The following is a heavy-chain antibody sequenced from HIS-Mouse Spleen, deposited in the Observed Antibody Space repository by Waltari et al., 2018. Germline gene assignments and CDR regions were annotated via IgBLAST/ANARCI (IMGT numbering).Heavy chain of an antibody. CDR2: ISYDGSNK. CDR3: ARDPSSSGSYWGAYYYYYGMDV. V-gene: IGHV3-30-3*01. J-gene: IGHJ6*02. Sequence: QVQLVESGGGVVQPGRSLRLSCAASGFTFSSYAMHWVRQAPGKGLEWVAVISYDGSNKYYADSVKGRFTISRENSKNTLYLQMNSLRAEDTAVYYCARDPSSSGSYWGAYYYYYGMDVWGQGTTVTVSS. CDR1: GFTFSSYA. D-gene: IGHD1-26*01.